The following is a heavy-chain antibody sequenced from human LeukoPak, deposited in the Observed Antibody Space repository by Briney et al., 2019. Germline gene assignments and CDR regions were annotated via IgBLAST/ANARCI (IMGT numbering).Heavy chain of an antibody. D-gene: IGHD1-26*01. V-gene: IGHV3-7*04. J-gene: IGHJ4*02. CDR3: ARGGSRGSLDN. Sequence: GGSLRLSCAASGFTFENYWMIWVRQAPGKGLEWVAHKKEGGSEKYYADSVEGRFTISRDNAKNSLYLEMNGLKVEDTAVYYCARGGSRGSLDNWGQGALVTVSS. CDR1: GFTFENYW. CDR2: KKEGGSEK.